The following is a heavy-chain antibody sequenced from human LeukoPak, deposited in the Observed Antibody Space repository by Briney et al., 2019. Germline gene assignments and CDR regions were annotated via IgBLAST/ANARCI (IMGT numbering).Heavy chain of an antibody. J-gene: IGHJ6*02. CDR2: IWYDGSNK. Sequence: GRSLRLSCAASGFTFSSYGMHWVRQAPGKGLEWVAVIWYDGSNKYYADSVKGRFTISRDNSKNTLYLQMNSLRAEDTAVCYCARDSSSSRYYYYYGMDVWGQGTTVTVSS. V-gene: IGHV3-33*01. CDR1: GFTFSSYG. CDR3: ARDSSSSRYYYYYGMDV. D-gene: IGHD6-6*01.